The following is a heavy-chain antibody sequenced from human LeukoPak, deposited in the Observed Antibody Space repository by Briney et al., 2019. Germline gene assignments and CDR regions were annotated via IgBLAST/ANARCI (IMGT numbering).Heavy chain of an antibody. CDR1: GFTFSSYA. Sequence: GGSLRLSCEASGFTFSSYAMSWVRQAPGKGLEWVSAISGSGGSTYYADSVKGRFTISRDNSKNTLYLQMNSLRAEDTALYYCEKSIGVAVTARFDYWGQGTLVTVSS. CDR2: ISGSGGST. V-gene: IGHV3-23*01. J-gene: IGHJ4*02. D-gene: IGHD2-15*01. CDR3: EKSIGVAVTARFDY.